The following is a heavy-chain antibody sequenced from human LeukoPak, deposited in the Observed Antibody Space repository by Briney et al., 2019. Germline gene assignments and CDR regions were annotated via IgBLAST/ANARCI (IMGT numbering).Heavy chain of an antibody. D-gene: IGHD3-9*01. V-gene: IGHV4-61*01. CDR2: IYYSGTT. CDR3: AKHGTIYDILRAQFYFDL. CDR1: GGSVSSGSHY. J-gene: IGHJ4*02. Sequence: SETLSLTCTVSGGSVSSGSHYWSWIRQRPGKGLEWIGYIYYSGTTNYNPSLKSRVTISVDMSKSQFSLNLSSVTAAATALYYCAKHGTIYDILRAQFYFDLWGQGTLVGVPS.